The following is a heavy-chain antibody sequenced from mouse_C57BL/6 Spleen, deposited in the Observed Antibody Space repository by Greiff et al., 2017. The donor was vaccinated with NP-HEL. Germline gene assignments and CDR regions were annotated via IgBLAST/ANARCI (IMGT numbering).Heavy chain of an antibody. D-gene: IGHD2-2*01. CDR2: IYPGDGDT. CDR3: ARDYGYDGYYAMDY. CDR1: GYAFSSSW. V-gene: IGHV1-82*01. Sequence: QVQLKQSGPELVKPGASVKISCKASGYAFSSSWMNWVKQRPGKGLEWIGRIYPGDGDTNYNGKFKGKATLTADKSSSTAYMQLSSLTSEDSAVYFCARDYGYDGYYAMDYWGQGTSVTVSS. J-gene: IGHJ4*01.